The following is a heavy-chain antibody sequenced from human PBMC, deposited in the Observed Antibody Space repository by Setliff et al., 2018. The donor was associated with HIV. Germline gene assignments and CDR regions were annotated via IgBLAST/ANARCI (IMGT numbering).Heavy chain of an antibody. V-gene: IGHV3-21*04. J-gene: IGHJ4*02. CDR1: GFNFGSHT. CDR3: ARDRTDYDILTGYSASYYFDY. Sequence: PGGSLRLSCAASGFNFGSHTMNWIRQAPGKGLEWVSSISSTGTYIYYADSVKGRFTISRDNAKNSLYLQMNSLRAEDTALYYCARDRTDYDILTGYSASYYFDYWGQGTLVTVSS. D-gene: IGHD3-9*01. CDR2: ISSTGTYI.